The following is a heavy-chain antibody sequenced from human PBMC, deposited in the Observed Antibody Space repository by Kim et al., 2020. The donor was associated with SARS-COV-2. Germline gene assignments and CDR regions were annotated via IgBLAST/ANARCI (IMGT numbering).Heavy chain of an antibody. CDR2: INPNSGGT. Sequence: ASVKVSCKASGYTFTGYYMHWVRQAPGQGLEWMGWINPNSGGTNYAQKFQGWVTMTRDTSISTAYMELSRLRSDDTAVYYCARGPITMVRGVILGRHNWFDPWGQGTLVTVSS. V-gene: IGHV1-2*04. D-gene: IGHD3-10*01. J-gene: IGHJ5*02. CDR1: GYTFTGYY. CDR3: ARGPITMVRGVILGRHNWFDP.